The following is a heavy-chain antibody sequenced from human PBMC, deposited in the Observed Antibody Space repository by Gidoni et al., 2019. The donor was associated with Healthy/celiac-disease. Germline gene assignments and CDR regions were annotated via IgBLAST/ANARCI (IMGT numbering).Heavy chain of an antibody. Sequence: QVQLVQSGAEVKKPGASVKVSCKASGYTFTSYYMHWVRQAPGQGLEWMGIINPSGGSTSYAQKFQGRVTMTRDTSTSTVYMELSSLRSEDTAVYYCARGKRGELLPRAAAGRGPSDYWGQGTLVTVSS. CDR1: GYTFTSYY. CDR2: INPSGGST. J-gene: IGHJ4*02. CDR3: ARGKRGELLPRAAAGRGPSDY. V-gene: IGHV1-46*01. D-gene: IGHD6-13*01.